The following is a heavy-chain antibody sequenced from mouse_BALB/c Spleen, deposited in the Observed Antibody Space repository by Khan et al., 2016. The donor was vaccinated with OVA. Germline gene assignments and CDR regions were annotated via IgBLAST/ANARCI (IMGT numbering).Heavy chain of an antibody. Sequence: DLVKPGASVKLSCKASGYTFTSYWITWIKQRPGQGLEWIGRIAPGNGSSYYNEMFKGKATLTVDTSSNTAYIQLSSLSSEDSAVYCGARARGGKVPLDYWGQGTTLTVSS. D-gene: IGHD1-1*02. CDR2: IAPGNGSS. CDR3: ARARGGKVPLDY. CDR1: GYTFTSYW. V-gene: IGHV1S41*01. J-gene: IGHJ2*01.